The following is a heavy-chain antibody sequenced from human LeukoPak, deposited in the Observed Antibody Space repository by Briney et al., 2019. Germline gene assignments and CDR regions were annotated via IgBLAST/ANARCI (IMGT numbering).Heavy chain of an antibody. J-gene: IGHJ4*02. D-gene: IGHD6-13*01. CDR3: ARQWQQLVPPNY. Sequence: SETLSLTCTVSGDSISSYYWSWIRQPPGKGLEWIGYIYYSGSTNYNPSLKSRVTIPVDTSKNQFSLKLSSVTAADTAVYYCARQWQQLVPPNYWGQGTLVTVSS. CDR2: IYYSGST. CDR1: GDSISSYY. V-gene: IGHV4-59*08.